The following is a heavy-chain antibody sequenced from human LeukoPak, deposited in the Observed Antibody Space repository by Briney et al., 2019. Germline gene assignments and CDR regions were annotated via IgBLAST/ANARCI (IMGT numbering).Heavy chain of an antibody. CDR1: GGTFSSYA. V-gene: IGHV1-69*13. D-gene: IGHD3-16*01. Sequence: EASVKVSCKASGGTFSSYAISWVRQAPGQGLEWMGGIIPIFGTANYAQKFQGRVTITADESTSTAYMELSRLRSDDTAVYYCARGKRGQQSFDYWGQGTLVTVSS. CDR3: ARGKRGQQSFDY. J-gene: IGHJ4*02. CDR2: IIPIFGTA.